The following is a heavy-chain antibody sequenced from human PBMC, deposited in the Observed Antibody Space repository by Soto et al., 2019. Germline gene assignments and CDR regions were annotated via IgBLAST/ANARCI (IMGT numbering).Heavy chain of an antibody. V-gene: IGHV4-30-2*01. CDR1: GGSISSGGYS. J-gene: IGHJ5*02. Sequence: SETLSLTCAVSGGSISSGGYSWSWIRQPPGKGLEWIGYIYHSGSTYYNPSPKSRVTISVDRSKNQFSLKLSSVTAADTAVYYCARALPRRFDPWGQGTLVTVS. CDR2: IYHSGST. CDR3: ARALPRRFDP.